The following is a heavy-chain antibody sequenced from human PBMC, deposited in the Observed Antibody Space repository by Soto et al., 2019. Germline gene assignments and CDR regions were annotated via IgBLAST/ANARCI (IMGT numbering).Heavy chain of an antibody. CDR3: ARDLRFLEWLSDYYYMDV. D-gene: IGHD3-3*01. CDR1: GFTFSSYW. V-gene: IGHV3-7*01. Sequence: PGGSLRLSCAASGFTFSSYWMSWVRQAPGKGLEWVANIKQDGSEKYYVDSVKGRFTISRDNAKNSLYLQMNSLRAEDTAVYYCARDLRFLEWLSDYYYMDVWGKGTTVTVSS. CDR2: IKQDGSEK. J-gene: IGHJ6*03.